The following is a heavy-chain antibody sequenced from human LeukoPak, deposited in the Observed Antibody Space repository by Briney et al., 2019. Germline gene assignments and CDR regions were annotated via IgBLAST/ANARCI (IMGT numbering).Heavy chain of an antibody. Sequence: PGGSLRLSCAASGFTFSSYAMSWVRQAPGKGLEWVSAISGSGGSTYYADSVKGRFTISRDNSKNTLYLQMNSLRAEDTAVYYCAKIYGYCSGGSCYSIFDYWGQGTLVTVSS. CDR2: ISGSGGST. D-gene: IGHD2-15*01. CDR3: AKIYGYCSGGSCYSIFDY. CDR1: GFTFSSYA. J-gene: IGHJ4*02. V-gene: IGHV3-23*01.